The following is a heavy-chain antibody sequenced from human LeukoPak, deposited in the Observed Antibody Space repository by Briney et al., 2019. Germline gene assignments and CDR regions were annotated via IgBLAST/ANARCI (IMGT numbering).Heavy chain of an antibody. CDR3: ARGGTMVRGLQGVDI. D-gene: IGHD3-10*01. CDR2: IYYSGST. Sequence: SETLSLTCTVSGVSISSGDYYWSWIRQPPGKGLEWIGYIYYSGSTYYNPSLKSRVTISVDTSKNQFSLKLSSVTAADTAVYYCARGGTMVRGLQGVDIWGQGTMVTVSS. V-gene: IGHV4-30-4*08. J-gene: IGHJ3*02. CDR1: GVSISSGDYY.